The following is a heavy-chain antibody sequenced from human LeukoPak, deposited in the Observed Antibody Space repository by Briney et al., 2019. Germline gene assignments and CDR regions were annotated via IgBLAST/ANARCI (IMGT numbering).Heavy chain of an antibody. J-gene: IGHJ6*02. CDR3: ARDIVVVPAASYYYYGMDV. CDR1: GFTFSSYW. D-gene: IGHD2-2*01. CDR2: MRQDGSEK. Sequence: GGSLRLSCAASGFTFSSYWMSWVRQAPGKGLEWVANMRQDGSEKYYVDSVKGRFTISRDNAKNSRYLQMNSLRAEDTAVYYCARDIVVVPAASYYYYGMDVWGQGATVTVSS. V-gene: IGHV3-7*01.